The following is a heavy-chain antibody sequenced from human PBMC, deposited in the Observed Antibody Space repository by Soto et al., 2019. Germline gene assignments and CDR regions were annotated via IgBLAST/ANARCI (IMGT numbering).Heavy chain of an antibody. CDR2: IKQDGSEK. V-gene: IGHV3-7*01. CDR1: GFTFSSYW. Sequence: VGSLRLSCAASGFTFSSYWMSWVRQAPGKGLEWVANIKQDGSEKYYVDSVKGRFTISRDNAKNSLYLQMNSLRAEDTAVYYCARELRGYYYYYYGMDVWGQGTTVTVSS. D-gene: IGHD4-17*01. J-gene: IGHJ6*02. CDR3: ARELRGYYYYYYGMDV.